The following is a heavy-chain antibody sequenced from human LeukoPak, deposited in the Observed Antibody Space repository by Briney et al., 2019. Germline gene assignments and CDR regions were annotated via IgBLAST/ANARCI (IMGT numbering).Heavy chain of an antibody. CDR3: ARDTTVVTPDGLDI. J-gene: IGHJ3*02. CDR2: ISAYNGNT. Sequence: ASVKVSCKASGYTFTSYGISWVRQAPGQGLEWMGWISAYNGNTNYAQKLLDRVTMTIDTSTNTAYMELRSLRSDDTAVYYCARDTTVVTPDGLDIWGQGTMVTVSS. CDR1: GYTFTSYG. V-gene: IGHV1-18*01. D-gene: IGHD4-23*01.